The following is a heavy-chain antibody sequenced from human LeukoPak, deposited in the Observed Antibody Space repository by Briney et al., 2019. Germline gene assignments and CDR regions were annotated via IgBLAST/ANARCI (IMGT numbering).Heavy chain of an antibody. D-gene: IGHD3-3*01. CDR1: GFTFSSYS. V-gene: IGHV3-21*01. CDR3: AREGTRDFGGQNHAFDI. Sequence: GGSLRLSCAASGFTFSSYSMNSVRQAPRKRLELVSSISSSSSYIYYADSVKGRFTISRDNAKNSLYLQMNSLRAEETAVYYCAREGTRDFGGQNHAFDIWGQGTMVTVSS. J-gene: IGHJ3*02. CDR2: ISSSSSYI.